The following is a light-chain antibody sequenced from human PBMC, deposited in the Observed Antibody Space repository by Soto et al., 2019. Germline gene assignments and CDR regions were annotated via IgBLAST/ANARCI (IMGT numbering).Light chain of an antibody. Sequence: EIVMTQSPATLSLSPWERATLSCRASQTIDNTLAWYQRKPGQAPRLLIYDASTRATGVPARFSGSGSGTDFTLTINSLQSEDFAVYYCQQYNNWPRTFGQGTKVDIK. CDR1: QTIDNT. CDR2: DAS. V-gene: IGKV3-15*01. J-gene: IGKJ1*01. CDR3: QQYNNWPRT.